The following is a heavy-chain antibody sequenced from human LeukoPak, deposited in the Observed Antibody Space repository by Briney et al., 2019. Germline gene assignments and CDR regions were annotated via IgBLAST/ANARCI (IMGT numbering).Heavy chain of an antibody. Sequence: ETLSLTCAVYGGSFSGFYWSWIRQPAGKGLEWVSAISGSGGSTYYADSVKGRFTISRDNSKNTLYLQMNSLRAEDTAVYYCAKVHTSDYGDYEGVWGQGTLVTVSS. CDR2: ISGSGGST. D-gene: IGHD4-17*01. J-gene: IGHJ4*02. CDR3: AKVHTSDYGDYEGV. CDR1: GGSFSGFY. V-gene: IGHV3-23*01.